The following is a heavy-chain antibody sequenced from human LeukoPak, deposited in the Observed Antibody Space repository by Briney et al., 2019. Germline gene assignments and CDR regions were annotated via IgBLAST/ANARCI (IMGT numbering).Heavy chain of an antibody. CDR1: GFTFSSYA. Sequence: HPGGSLRLSCAASGFTFSSYAMHWVRQAPGKGLEWVAVISYDGSNKYYADSVKGRFTISRDNAKNSLYLQMNSLRAEDTAVYYCARDPSTVVHEDYWGQGTLVTVSS. CDR3: ARDPSTVVHEDY. CDR2: ISYDGSNK. V-gene: IGHV3-30*04. D-gene: IGHD4-23*01. J-gene: IGHJ4*02.